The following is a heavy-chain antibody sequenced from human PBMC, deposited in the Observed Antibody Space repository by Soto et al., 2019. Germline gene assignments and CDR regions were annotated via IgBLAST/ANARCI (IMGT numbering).Heavy chain of an antibody. V-gene: IGHV3-9*01. D-gene: IGHD1-26*01. Sequence: EVQLVESGGGLVQPGRSLRLSCAASGFTFDDYAMHWVRQAPGKGLEWVSGISWNSGSIGYADSVKGRFTISRDNAKNFLYLQMNSLRAEDTALYYCAKSGSYDWFDPWGQGTLVTVSS. CDR1: GFTFDDYA. CDR3: AKSGSYDWFDP. CDR2: ISWNSGSI. J-gene: IGHJ5*02.